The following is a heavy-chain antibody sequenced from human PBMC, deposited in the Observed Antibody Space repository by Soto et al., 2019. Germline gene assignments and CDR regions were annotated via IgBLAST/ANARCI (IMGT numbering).Heavy chain of an antibody. J-gene: IGHJ4*02. CDR3: ASIRGSYGY. CDR1: GFTFSSYS. CDR2: ISSSSSYI. D-gene: IGHD1-26*01. Sequence: EVQLVESGGGLVKPGGSLRLSCAASGFTFSSYSMNWVRQAPGKGLEWVSSISSSSSYIYYADSVKGRSTISRDNAKNSLYLQMNSLRAEDTAVYYCASIRGSYGYWGQGTLVTVSS. V-gene: IGHV3-21*01.